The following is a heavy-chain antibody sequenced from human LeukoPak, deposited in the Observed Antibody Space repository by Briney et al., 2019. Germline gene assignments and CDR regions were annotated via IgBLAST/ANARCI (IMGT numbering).Heavy chain of an antibody. CDR2: VSSRMGT. D-gene: IGHD6-19*01. CDR1: GFTFSDYY. V-gene: IGHV3-69-1*01. Sequence: PGGSLRLSCAASGFTFSDYYMSWIRQAPGRGLEWVSTVSSRMGTFYTDSVKGRFITSRDTSKSTLLLQMNSLRAEDTAVYYCATTRPYGTTWAGAFEDWGQGTPVTVSS. CDR3: ATTRPYGTTWAGAFED. J-gene: IGHJ4*02.